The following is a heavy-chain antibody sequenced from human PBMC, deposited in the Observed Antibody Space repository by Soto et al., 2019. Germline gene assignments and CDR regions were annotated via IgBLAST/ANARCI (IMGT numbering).Heavy chain of an antibody. J-gene: IGHJ6*02. CDR2: ISAYNGNT. CDR3: ARDLGARIAAAGGRGYYGMDV. V-gene: IGHV1-18*04. D-gene: IGHD6-13*01. Sequence: ASVKVSCKASGYTFTSYGISWVRQAPGQGLEWMGWISAYNGNTNYAQKLQGRVTMTTDTSTSTAYMELRSLRSDDTAVYYCARDLGARIAAAGGRGYYGMDVWGQGTTVTVSS. CDR1: GYTFTSYG.